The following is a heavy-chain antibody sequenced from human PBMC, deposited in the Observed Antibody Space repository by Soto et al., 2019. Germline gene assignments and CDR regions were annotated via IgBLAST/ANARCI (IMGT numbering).Heavy chain of an antibody. Sequence: QVQLVQSGGEVTKPGASVKVSCKSSGYTFTSYGVSWVRQAPGQGLEWLGWISVYTGNTKQAQKFQDRVTLTTEASTSTAYLELRNLRSDDTAVYYRARDRCTTDKCYTHHFDVWGQGTTVTVSS. CDR2: ISVYTGNT. V-gene: IGHV1-18*04. CDR3: ARDRCTTDKCYTHHFDV. J-gene: IGHJ6*02. CDR1: GYTFTSYG. D-gene: IGHD2-8*01.